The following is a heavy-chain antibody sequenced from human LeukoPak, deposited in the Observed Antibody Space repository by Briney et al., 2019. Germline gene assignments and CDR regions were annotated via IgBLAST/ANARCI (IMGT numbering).Heavy chain of an antibody. V-gene: IGHV4-39*01. CDR1: GGSISSNSYY. CDR2: IYYSGST. D-gene: IGHD3-10*01. J-gene: IGHJ5*02. Sequence: PSETLSLTCSVSGGSISSNSYYWGWIRQPPGKGLKWIGSIYYSGSTYYNPSLKSRVTISVDTSKNQFSLKLNSVTAADTAVYYCARNRYYYGSGNYGVPNWFDPWGQGTLVTVSS. CDR3: ARNRYYYGSGNYGVPNWFDP.